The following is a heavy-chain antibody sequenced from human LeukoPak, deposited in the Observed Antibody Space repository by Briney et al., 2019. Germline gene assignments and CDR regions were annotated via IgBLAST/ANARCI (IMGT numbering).Heavy chain of an antibody. J-gene: IGHJ3*02. D-gene: IGHD1-14*01. Sequence: GGSLRLSCAAAGFTFSNYGIHWVRQAPGKGLEWVAVISKDGSKKDYADSVKGRFIISRDNSKNTLYLQMNSLRAEDTAVYYCARDRSGIYDAFDIWGQGTMVTVSS. CDR3: ARDRSGIYDAFDI. V-gene: IGHV3-30*03. CDR2: ISKDGSKK. CDR1: GFTFSNYG.